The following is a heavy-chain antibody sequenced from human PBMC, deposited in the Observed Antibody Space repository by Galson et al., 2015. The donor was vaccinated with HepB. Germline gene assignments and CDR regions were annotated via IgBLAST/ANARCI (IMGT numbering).Heavy chain of an antibody. Sequence: KVSCKGSEYSLTSYWISWVRQMPGKGLEWMGRIDPSDSYTNYSPSFQGHVTISADKSISTAYLQWSSLKASDTAMYYCARHGARDYPDALDIWGQGTMVTVSS. V-gene: IGHV5-10-1*01. J-gene: IGHJ3*02. CDR2: IDPSDSYT. CDR1: EYSLTSYW. D-gene: IGHD3-16*01. CDR3: ARHGARDYPDALDI.